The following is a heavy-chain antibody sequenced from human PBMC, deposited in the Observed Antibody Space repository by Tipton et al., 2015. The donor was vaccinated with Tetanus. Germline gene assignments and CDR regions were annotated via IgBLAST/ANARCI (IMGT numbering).Heavy chain of an antibody. CDR3: ARDRGDDIYYGRDV. D-gene: IGHD3-16*01. V-gene: IGHV1-2*02. CDR2: IDPNSGGT. J-gene: IGHJ6*02. Sequence: QLVQSGAEVKKPXASVKVSCKASGYTFTGYYXYWVRQAPGQGLEWMGWIDPNSGGTVYAQKFQGRVTMTRDTSISKAYMELRSLRSDDTAVYYCARDRGDDIYYGRDVGGPGTTGTVS. CDR1: GYTFTGYY.